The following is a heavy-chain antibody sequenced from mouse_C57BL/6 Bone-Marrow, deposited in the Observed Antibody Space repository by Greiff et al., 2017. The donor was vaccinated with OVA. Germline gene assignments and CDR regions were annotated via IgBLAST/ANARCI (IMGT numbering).Heavy chain of an antibody. CDR2: INPDSSTI. CDR1: GIDFSRYW. Sequence: EVKLLESGGGLVQPGGSLKLSCAASGIDFSRYWMSWVRRAPGKGLEWIGEINPDSSTINYAPSLKDKFIISRDNATNTLYLQMSKVRSEDTALDYCARRGYYGSSYWDFDVWGTGTTVTVSS. D-gene: IGHD1-1*01. J-gene: IGHJ1*03. CDR3: ARRGYYGSSYWDFDV. V-gene: IGHV4-1*01.